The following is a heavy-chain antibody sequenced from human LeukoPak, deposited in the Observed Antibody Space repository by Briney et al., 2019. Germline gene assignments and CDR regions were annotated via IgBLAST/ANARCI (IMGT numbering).Heavy chain of an antibody. CDR2: IYYSGNT. V-gene: IGHV4-59*12. CDR1: GGSISSDY. Sequence: PSETLSLTCTVSGGSISSDYWSWIRQPPGKGLEWIGYIYYSGNTNYNPSLTSRATISVDTSKKQLSLKLSSVTAADTAVYYCARRSMVRTVGYYYGMDVWGQGTTVTVSS. J-gene: IGHJ6*02. CDR3: ARRSMVRTVGYYYGMDV. D-gene: IGHD4/OR15-4a*01.